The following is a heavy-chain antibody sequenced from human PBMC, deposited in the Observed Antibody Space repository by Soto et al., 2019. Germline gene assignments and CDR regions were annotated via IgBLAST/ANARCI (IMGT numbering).Heavy chain of an antibody. V-gene: IGHV4-61*01. D-gene: IGHD4-17*01. CDR3: ARGKYGPFDP. CDR1: GGSVSSISYH. J-gene: IGHJ5*02. CDR2: IFYSGST. Sequence: ETLSLACTVSGGSVSSISYHWSWLRQPPGKGLEWIGYIFYSGSTNYNPSLKSRVTISADTSRNQFSLKLSSVTAADTAVYYCARGKYGPFDPWGQGTLVTVSA.